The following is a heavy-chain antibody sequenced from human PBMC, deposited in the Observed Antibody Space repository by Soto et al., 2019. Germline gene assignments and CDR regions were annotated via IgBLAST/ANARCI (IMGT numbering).Heavy chain of an antibody. CDR1: GYTFTSYD. J-gene: IGHJ5*02. Sequence: ASVKVACKASGYTFTSYDINWVRLATGQGLEWMGWMNPNSGNTAYALKFQGRVTMTRNTSISTAYMELSSLRSEDTAVYYCAREREGSGFDPWGQGTLVTVS. CDR3: AREREGSGFDP. D-gene: IGHD1-26*01. CDR2: MNPNSGNT. V-gene: IGHV1-8*01.